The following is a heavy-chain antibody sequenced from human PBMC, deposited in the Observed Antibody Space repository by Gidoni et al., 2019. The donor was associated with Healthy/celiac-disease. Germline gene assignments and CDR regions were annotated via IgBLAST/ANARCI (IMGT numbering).Heavy chain of an antibody. Sequence: QITLTESGPTLVKPTQTLTLTCTFPGFPLSTSGVGVGWLRQPPGKALEWLARIYWDDDKRYSPSLQSRLTITKDTSKNQVVLTMTNMDPVDTATYYCAHTVYSSWLRPRPRYYYYGMDVWGQGTTVTVSS. D-gene: IGHD5-12*01. CDR1: GFPLSTSGVG. CDR3: AHTVYSSWLRPRPRYYYYGMDV. J-gene: IGHJ6*02. V-gene: IGHV2-5*02. CDR2: IYWDDDK.